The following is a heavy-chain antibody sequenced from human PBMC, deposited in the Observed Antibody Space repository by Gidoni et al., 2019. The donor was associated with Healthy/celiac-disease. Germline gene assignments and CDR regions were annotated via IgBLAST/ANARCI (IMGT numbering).Heavy chain of an antibody. CDR1: GFTFTSSA. Sequence: QMQLVQSGPEVKKPGTSVKVSCKASGFTFTSSAMQRVRQARGQRLEWIGWIVVGSGNTNYAQKFQERVPITRDMSTSTAYMELSSLRSEDTAVYYCATQGYSSTSRQGDYYGMDVWGQGTTVTVSS. CDR3: ATQGYSSTSRQGDYYGMDV. J-gene: IGHJ6*02. D-gene: IGHD2-2*01. CDR2: IVVGSGNT. V-gene: IGHV1-58*02.